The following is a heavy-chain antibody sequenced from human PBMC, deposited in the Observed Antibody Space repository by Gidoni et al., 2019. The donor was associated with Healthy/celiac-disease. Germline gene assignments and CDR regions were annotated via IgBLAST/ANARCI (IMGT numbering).Heavy chain of an antibody. V-gene: IGHV3-21*01. Sequence: EVQLVESGGGLVKPGGSLRLSCAASGFTFISYSMNWVRQAPGKGLEWVSSISSSSSYIYYADSVKGRFTISRDNAKNSLYLQMNSLRAEDTAVYYCARGFIGQWPADYWGQGTLVTVSS. D-gene: IGHD6-19*01. CDR3: ARGFIGQWPADY. CDR1: GFTFISYS. CDR2: ISSSSSYI. J-gene: IGHJ4*02.